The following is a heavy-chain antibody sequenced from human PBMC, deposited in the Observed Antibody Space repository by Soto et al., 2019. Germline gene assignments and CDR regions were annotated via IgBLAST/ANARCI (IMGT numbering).Heavy chain of an antibody. J-gene: IGHJ4*02. Sequence: SVKVSCKSSGGVFSSFGLSWVRQAPGQGLEWMGGIIPIFGSANYAQKFQGRVTITADDSTSTVYMGLSSLRSEDTALYYCARGRGNSAVITTFDYWGQGNLVTGSS. D-gene: IGHD3-16*01. CDR1: GGVFSSFG. CDR3: ARGRGNSAVITTFDY. CDR2: IIPIFGSA. V-gene: IGHV1-69*13.